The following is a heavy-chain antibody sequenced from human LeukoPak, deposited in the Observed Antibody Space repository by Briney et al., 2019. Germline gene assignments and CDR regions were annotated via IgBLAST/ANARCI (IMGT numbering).Heavy chain of an antibody. CDR3: ARDRLGTYISMDV. Sequence: GGSLRPSCAARGFSLSTHRMHWVRQAPGKGLVWVSRINSDGTSTTYADSVKGRFAISRDNAKNTLYLQMNSLRAEDTAVYYCARDRLGTYISMDVWGQGTTVTVSS. J-gene: IGHJ6*02. CDR1: GFSLSTHR. V-gene: IGHV3-74*01. D-gene: IGHD1-26*01. CDR2: INSDGTST.